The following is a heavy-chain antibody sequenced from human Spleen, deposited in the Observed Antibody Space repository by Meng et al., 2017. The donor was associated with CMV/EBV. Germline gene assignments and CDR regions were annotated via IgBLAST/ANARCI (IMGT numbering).Heavy chain of an antibody. CDR3: ARGITAGVDY. J-gene: IGHJ4*02. CDR2: MSPTSGRT. D-gene: IGHD6-13*01. Sequence: VKVSCKASGYTFTGYYMHWVRQAPGQGLEWMGWMSPTSGRTGYAQKFQDRVTMTRDTSISTAYMELSSLTSEDTAVYYCARGITAGVDYWGQGTLVTVSS. V-gene: IGHV1-2*02. CDR1: GYTFTGYY.